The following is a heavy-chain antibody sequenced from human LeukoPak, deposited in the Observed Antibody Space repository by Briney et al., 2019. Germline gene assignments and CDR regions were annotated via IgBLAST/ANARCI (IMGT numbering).Heavy chain of an antibody. CDR2: IIPMLGIA. Sequence: SVKVSCKASGGTFSSYTISWARQAPGQGLEWMGRIIPMLGIANYAQKFQGRVTITADKSTSTAYMELSSLRSEDTAVYYCPRGRGGGGYCSSTSCYSFDYWGQGTLVTVSS. V-gene: IGHV1-69*02. CDR3: PRGRGGGGYCSSTSCYSFDY. J-gene: IGHJ4*02. CDR1: GGTFSSYT. D-gene: IGHD2-2*02.